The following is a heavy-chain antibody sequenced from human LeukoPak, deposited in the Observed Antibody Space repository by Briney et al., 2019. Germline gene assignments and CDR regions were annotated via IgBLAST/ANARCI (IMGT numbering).Heavy chain of an antibody. CDR1: GYTFTSYG. J-gene: IGHJ6*03. Sequence: ASVKVSCKASGYTFTSYGISWVRQAPGQGLEWMGWISAYNGYTNYAQKLQGRVTMTTDTSTSTACMELRSLRSDDTAVYYCARDLGYCSSTSCYYYYYMDVWGKGTTVTVSS. V-gene: IGHV1-18*01. CDR2: ISAYNGYT. D-gene: IGHD2-2*01. CDR3: ARDLGYCSSTSCYYYYYMDV.